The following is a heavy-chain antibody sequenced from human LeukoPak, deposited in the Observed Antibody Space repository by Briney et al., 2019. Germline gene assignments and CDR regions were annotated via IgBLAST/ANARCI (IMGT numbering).Heavy chain of an antibody. Sequence: SYTLSLTCTVSGGSISSNSYYWGWIRQPPGKGLEWIGSIYYSGSTFYNPPLKSRVTISVDTSKNQFSLKLSSVTAADTAVYYCARLSLAVAGDDFDYWGQGTLVTVSS. D-gene: IGHD6-19*01. J-gene: IGHJ4*02. CDR2: IYYSGST. CDR3: ARLSLAVAGDDFDY. CDR1: GGSISSNSYY. V-gene: IGHV4-39*01.